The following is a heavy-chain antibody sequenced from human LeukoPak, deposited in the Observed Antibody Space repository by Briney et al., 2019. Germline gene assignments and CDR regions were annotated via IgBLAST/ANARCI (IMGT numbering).Heavy chain of an antibody. CDR1: GGSISSYY. D-gene: IGHD2-2*02. J-gene: IGHJ4*02. CDR2: IYYSGST. Sequence: SQTLSLTCTVSGGSISSYYWSWIRQPPGKGLEWIGYIYYSGSTNYNPSLKSRVTISVDTSKNQFSLKLSSVTAADTAVYYCARVVPAAIVGLYYFDYWGQGTLVTVSS. CDR3: ARVVPAAIVGLYYFDY. V-gene: IGHV4-59*01.